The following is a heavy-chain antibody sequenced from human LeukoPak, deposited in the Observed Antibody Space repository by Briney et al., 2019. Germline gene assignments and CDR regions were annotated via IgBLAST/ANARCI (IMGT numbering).Heavy chain of an antibody. CDR1: GSTFSTYA. CDR2: ISGSTGRT. V-gene: IGHV3-23*01. D-gene: IGHD2-21*02. CDR3: AKGGPSYCGGDCYSDPPPQLDY. Sequence: GGSLRLSCAASGSTFSTYAMSWVRQAPGKGLEWVSAISGSTGRTYYADSVKGRFTISRDNSKNTLYLQMNSLRAEDTAVYYCAKGGPSYCGGDCYSDPPPQLDYWGQGTLVTVSS. J-gene: IGHJ4*02.